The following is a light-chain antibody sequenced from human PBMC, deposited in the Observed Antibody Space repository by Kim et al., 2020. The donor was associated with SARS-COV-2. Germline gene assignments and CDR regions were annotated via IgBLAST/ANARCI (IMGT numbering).Light chain of an antibody. CDR2: KAS. J-gene: IGKJ1*01. CDR1: QSISSW. Sequence: SATVGDRVTINCRASQSISSWLAWYQQKPGKAPKLLIYKASSLESGVPSRFSGSGSGTEFTLTISSLQPDDFATYYCQQYNSYRTFGQGTKVDIK. CDR3: QQYNSYRT. V-gene: IGKV1-5*03.